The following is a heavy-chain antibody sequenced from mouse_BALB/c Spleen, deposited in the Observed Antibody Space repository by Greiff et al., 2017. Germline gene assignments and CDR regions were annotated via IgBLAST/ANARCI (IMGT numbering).Heavy chain of an antibody. J-gene: IGHJ3*01. Sequence: VHVKQSGAELVKPGASVKLSCTASGFNIKDTYMHWVKQRPEQGLEWIGRIDPANGNTKYDPKFQGKATITADTSSNTAYLQLSSLTSEDTAVYYCAFYYRSFAYWGQGTLVTVSA. V-gene: IGHV14-3*02. D-gene: IGHD2-14*01. CDR2: IDPANGNT. CDR1: GFNIKDTY. CDR3: AFYYRSFAY.